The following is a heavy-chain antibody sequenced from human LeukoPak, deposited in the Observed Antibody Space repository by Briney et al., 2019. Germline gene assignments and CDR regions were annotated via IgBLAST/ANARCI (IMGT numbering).Heavy chain of an antibody. D-gene: IGHD4-23*01. J-gene: IGHJ4*02. CDR1: GFTFGGYA. CDR3: AKLVGHIRWYQDY. V-gene: IGHV3-23*01. Sequence: GGSLRLSCAASGFTFGGYALNWVRQAPGKGLEWVSAISGSGGGTHYADSVKGRFTISRDNSKNTLYLQMNSLRAEDTAVYYCAKLVGHIRWYQDYWGQGTLVTVSS. CDR2: ISGSGGGT.